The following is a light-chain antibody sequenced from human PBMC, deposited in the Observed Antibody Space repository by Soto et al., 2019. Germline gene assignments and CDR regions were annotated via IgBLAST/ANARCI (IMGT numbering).Light chain of an antibody. CDR3: QQYGSSRT. CDR1: KSFSRSY. CDR2: GAS. V-gene: IGKV3-20*01. Sequence: TLSLSPGERETISCRASKSFSRSYLAWYQQKPGQAPRLLIYGASSRATGIPDGFSGSGSGTDFTLTISRLEPEDFAVYDCQQYGSSRTFGQGTRLEI. J-gene: IGKJ5*01.